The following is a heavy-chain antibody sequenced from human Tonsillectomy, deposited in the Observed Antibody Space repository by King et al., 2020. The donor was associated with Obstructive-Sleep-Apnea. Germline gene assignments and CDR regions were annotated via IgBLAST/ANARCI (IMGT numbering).Heavy chain of an antibody. Sequence: VQLQESGPGLVKPSETLSLTCTVSGGSVSSGSYYWSWIRQPPGKGLEWIGYINYSGSTNYNPSLKSRVTISVDTSKNQFSLKLSSVTAADTAVYYCARGGGQNYDILTGYHYYYYGMDVWGQGTTVTVSS. V-gene: IGHV4-61*01. CDR1: GGSVSSGSYY. D-gene: IGHD3-9*01. CDR2: INYSGST. CDR3: ARGGGQNYDILTGYHYYYYGMDV. J-gene: IGHJ6*02.